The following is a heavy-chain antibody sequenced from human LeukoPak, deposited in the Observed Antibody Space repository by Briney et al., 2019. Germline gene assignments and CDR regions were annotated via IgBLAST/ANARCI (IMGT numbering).Heavy chain of an antibody. Sequence: PGGSLRLSYAASGFTFSRYEMNWVRQAPGKGLEWLSYISSSGSTMYYADSVKGRITISRDNAKNSLYLQMNSLRAEDTAVYYCARVLAGATYFDYWGQGTLVTVSS. CDR2: ISSSGSTM. CDR3: ARVLAGATYFDY. V-gene: IGHV3-48*03. D-gene: IGHD1-26*01. CDR1: GFTFSRYE. J-gene: IGHJ4*01.